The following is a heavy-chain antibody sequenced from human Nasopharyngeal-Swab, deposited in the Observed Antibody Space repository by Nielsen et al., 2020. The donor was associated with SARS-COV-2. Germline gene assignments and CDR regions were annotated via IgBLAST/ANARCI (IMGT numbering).Heavy chain of an antibody. CDR3: ARDGLDYALGY. CDR1: GFTFSSYR. D-gene: IGHD4-17*01. J-gene: IGHJ4*02. Sequence: GGSLRLSCAASGFTFSSYRMSWVRQAQGKGLEWVANIKHDGSEKYYVDSVKGRFTISRDNAKNSLYLQMNSLSAEDTAVYYCARDGLDYALGYWGQGTLVTVSS. V-gene: IGHV3-7*01. CDR2: IKHDGSEK.